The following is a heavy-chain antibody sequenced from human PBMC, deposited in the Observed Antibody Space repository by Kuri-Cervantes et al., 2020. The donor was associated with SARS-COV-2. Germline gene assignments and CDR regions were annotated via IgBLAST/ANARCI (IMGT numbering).Heavy chain of an antibody. CDR1: GFTFSSYA. J-gene: IGHJ4*02. Sequence: GESLKISCAASGFTFSSYAMSCVRQAPGKGLEWVSAISGSGGSTYYADSVKGRFTISRDNSKNTLYLQMNSLRAEDTAVYYCAKGIAAAADFDYWGQGTLVTVSS. D-gene: IGHD6-13*01. CDR3: AKGIAAAADFDY. CDR2: ISGSGGST. V-gene: IGHV3-23*01.